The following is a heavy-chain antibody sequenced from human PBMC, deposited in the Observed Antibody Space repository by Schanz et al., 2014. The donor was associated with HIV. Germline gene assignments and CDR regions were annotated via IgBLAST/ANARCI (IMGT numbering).Heavy chain of an antibody. Sequence: EMKLVESGGGLAQPGGSLRLSCVASGFRFSDFWMNWVRLIPGKGLEWVANINQDASTIRYVDSVKGRFTISRDNAKNSLHLQMNSLRGDDTALYYCLKSGDFWGQGTLVTVSS. CDR2: INQDASTI. D-gene: IGHD5-12*01. CDR1: GFRFSDFW. J-gene: IGHJ4*02. CDR3: LKSGDF. V-gene: IGHV3-7*01.